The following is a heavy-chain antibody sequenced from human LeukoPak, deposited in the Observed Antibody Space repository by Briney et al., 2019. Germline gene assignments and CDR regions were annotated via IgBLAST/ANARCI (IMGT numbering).Heavy chain of an antibody. Sequence: PGGSLRLSCAASGFTFSNAWMSWVRQAPGKGLEWVGRIKSKTDGGTTDYAAPVKGRFTISSDDSKNPLYLQMNSLKTEDTAVYYCTTAGRLPAAPEYYFDYWGQGTLVTVSS. CDR2: IKSKTDGGTT. D-gene: IGHD2-2*01. J-gene: IGHJ4*02. CDR3: TTAGRLPAAPEYYFDY. CDR1: GFTFSNAW. V-gene: IGHV3-15*01.